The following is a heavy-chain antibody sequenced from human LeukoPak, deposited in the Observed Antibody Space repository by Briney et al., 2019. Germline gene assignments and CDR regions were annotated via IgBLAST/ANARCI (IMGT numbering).Heavy chain of an antibody. CDR3: ARVIVVVVAANYYYYYMDV. Sequence: GASVKVSCKASGYTFTSYAMNWVRQAPGQGLEWMGWINTNTGNPTYAQGFTGRFVFSLDTSVTTAYLQISSLKAEDTAVYYCARVIVVVVAANYYYYYMDVWGKGTTVTVSS. D-gene: IGHD2-15*01. V-gene: IGHV7-4-1*02. CDR2: INTNTGNP. J-gene: IGHJ6*03. CDR1: GYTFTSYA.